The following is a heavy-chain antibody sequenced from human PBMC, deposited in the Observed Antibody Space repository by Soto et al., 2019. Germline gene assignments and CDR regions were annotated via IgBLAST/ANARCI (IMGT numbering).Heavy chain of an antibody. CDR3: ARQGPYGMDV. J-gene: IGHJ6*02. CDR2: IYYSGST. CDR1: DYSINSDSNL. V-gene: IGHV4-61*05. Sequence: ASETLSLTCTVSDYSINSDSNLWGWIRQPPGKGLEWIGYIYYSGSTNYNPSLKSRVTISVDTSKNEFSLKLSSVTAADTAVYYCARQGPYGMDVWGQGTTVTVSS.